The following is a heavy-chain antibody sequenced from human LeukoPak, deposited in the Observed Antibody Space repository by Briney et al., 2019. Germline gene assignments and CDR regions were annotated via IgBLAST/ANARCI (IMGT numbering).Heavy chain of an antibody. J-gene: IGHJ4*02. CDR1: GFTFDSYA. V-gene: IGHV3-23*01. D-gene: IGHD3-9*01. CDR3: ARGVDAGLDY. Sequence: PGGSLRLSCATSGFTFDSYAMSWVRQAPGKGLEWVSTITDAGFTTYYADSVKGRFSISRDNPKNTLFLQMNSLRAEDTAVYYCARGVDAGLDYWGQGTLVTVSS. CDR2: ITDAGFTT.